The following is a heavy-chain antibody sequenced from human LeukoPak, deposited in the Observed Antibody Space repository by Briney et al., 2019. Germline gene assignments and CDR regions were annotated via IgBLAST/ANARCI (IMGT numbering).Heavy chain of an antibody. D-gene: IGHD3-3*01. Sequence: GASVKVSCKASGNTVTSYYMHWVRQAPGQGLEWMGWINTNTGNPTYAQGFTGRFVFSLDTSVSTAYLQISSLKAEDTAVYYCARVLTIFGVAPGYWGQGTLVTVSS. CDR1: GNTVTSYY. J-gene: IGHJ4*02. CDR3: ARVLTIFGVAPGY. V-gene: IGHV7-4-1*02. CDR2: INTNTGNP.